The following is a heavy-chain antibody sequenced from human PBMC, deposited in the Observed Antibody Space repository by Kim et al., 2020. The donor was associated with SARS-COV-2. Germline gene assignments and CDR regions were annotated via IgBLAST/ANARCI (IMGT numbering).Heavy chain of an antibody. Sequence: GGSLRLSCAASGFRFDDYALHWVRQPPGKGLEWVSGISWNGDNRDYADSVMGRFTISRDNAKNSLYLQMNELRPDDTALYYCARSGDGTYPQGAYYYCLDVWGQRTTVTVSS. CDR2: ISWNGDNR. J-gene: IGHJ6*02. D-gene: IGHD3-16*02. V-gene: IGHV3-9*01. CDR3: ARSGDGTYPQGAYYYCLDV. CDR1: GFRFDDYA.